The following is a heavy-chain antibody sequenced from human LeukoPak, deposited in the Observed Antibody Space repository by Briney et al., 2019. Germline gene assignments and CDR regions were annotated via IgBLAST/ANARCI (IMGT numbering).Heavy chain of an antibody. CDR1: GFTFNTYS. J-gene: IGHJ4*02. CDR3: AREPIVGVHFDY. Sequence: GSLRLSCAASGFTFNTYSMGWVRQAPGKGLEWVSIISRASESIFYADSVKGRFTISRDNAKNTLYLQMNSLRAEDTAVYSCAREPIVGVHFDYWGQGTLVAVSS. D-gene: IGHD1-26*01. CDR2: ISRASESI. V-gene: IGHV3-21*01.